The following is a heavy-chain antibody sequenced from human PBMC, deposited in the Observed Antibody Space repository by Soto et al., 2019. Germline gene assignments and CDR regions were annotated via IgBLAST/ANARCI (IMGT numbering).Heavy chain of an antibody. Sequence: QVQLVQSGAEVKKPGSSVKVSCKASGDTFSTYTITWMRQAPGQGLEWMGGIIPRSATSNYAQKFQGRVTITADESTSTAXTXMXXLRSEDTAVYYCAREGLVLVPTTVNSDYYYYAMDVWGQGTTVTVSS. J-gene: IGHJ6*02. CDR3: AREGLVLVPTTVNSDYYYYAMDV. D-gene: IGHD2-2*01. CDR2: IIPRSATS. CDR1: GDTFSTYT. V-gene: IGHV1-69*12.